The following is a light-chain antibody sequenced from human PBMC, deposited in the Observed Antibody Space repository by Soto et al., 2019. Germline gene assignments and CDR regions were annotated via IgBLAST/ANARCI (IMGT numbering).Light chain of an antibody. V-gene: IGKV3-15*01. J-gene: IGKJ1*01. CDR1: QSVSTN. CDR3: LCNITYPWT. CDR2: GAS. Sequence: DIVMTQSPAPLSVSPGERAALSCRASQSVSTNLAWYQQKPGQDPSLLINGASTRATGIPATFSRGGSGTDFTLTISSLQTEEFATYPCLCNITYPWTLGQGTRWIS.